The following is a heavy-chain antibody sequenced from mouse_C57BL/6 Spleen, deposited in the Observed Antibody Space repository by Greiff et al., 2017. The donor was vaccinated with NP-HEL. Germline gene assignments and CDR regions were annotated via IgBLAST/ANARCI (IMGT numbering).Heavy chain of an antibody. CDR2: ISYDGSN. CDR3: ARDGSGYPFAY. Sequence: EVKLMESGPGLVKPSQSLSLTCSVTGYSITSGYYWNWIRQFPGNKLEWMGYISYDGSNNYNPSLKNRISITRDTSKNQFFLKLNSVTTEDTATYYCARDGSGYPFAYWGQGTLVTVSA. CDR1: GYSITSGYY. V-gene: IGHV3-6*01. J-gene: IGHJ3*01. D-gene: IGHD3-2*02.